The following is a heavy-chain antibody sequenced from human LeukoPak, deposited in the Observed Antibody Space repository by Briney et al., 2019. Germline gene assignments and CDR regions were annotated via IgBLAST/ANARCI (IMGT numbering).Heavy chain of an antibody. CDR2: ISYDGSNK. CDR1: GFTFSSYA. CDR3: ARDAVADKKFDY. Sequence: GGSLRLSCAASGFTFSSYAMHWVRQAPGKGLEWVAVISYDGSNKYYADSVKGRFTISRDNSKNTLYLQMNSLRAEDTAVYYCARDAVADKKFDYWGQGTWSPSPQ. V-gene: IGHV3-30-3*01. J-gene: IGHJ4*02. D-gene: IGHD6-19*01.